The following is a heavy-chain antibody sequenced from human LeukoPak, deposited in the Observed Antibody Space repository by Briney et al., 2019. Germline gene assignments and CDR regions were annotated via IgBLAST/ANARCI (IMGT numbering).Heavy chain of an antibody. CDR1: GYTFTSYG. D-gene: IGHD1-26*01. V-gene: IGHV1-18*01. CDR3: ARDKRYSGSYYGDY. J-gene: IGHJ4*02. CDR2: ISAYNGNT. Sequence: GPSVKVSCKASGYTFTSYGISWVRQAPGQGLEWMGWISAYNGNTNYAQKLQGRVTMTTDTSTSTAYMELRSLRSDDTAVYYCARDKRYSGSYYGDYWGQGTLVTVSS.